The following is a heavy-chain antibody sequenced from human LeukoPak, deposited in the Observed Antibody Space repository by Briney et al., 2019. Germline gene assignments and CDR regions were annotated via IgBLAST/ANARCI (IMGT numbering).Heavy chain of an antibody. Sequence: SETLSLTCAVYGGSFSGYYWSWIRQPPGKGLEWIGEINHSGSTNYNPSLKSRVTISGDTSKNQFSLKLSSVTAADTAVYYCARDSRPGDYSHPGDAFDIWGQGTMVTVSS. CDR1: GGSFSGYY. D-gene: IGHD4-17*01. CDR2: INHSGST. J-gene: IGHJ3*02. CDR3: ARDSRPGDYSHPGDAFDI. V-gene: IGHV4-34*01.